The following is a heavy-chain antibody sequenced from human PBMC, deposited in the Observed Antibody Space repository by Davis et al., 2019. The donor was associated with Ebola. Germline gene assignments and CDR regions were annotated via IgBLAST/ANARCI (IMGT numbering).Heavy chain of an antibody. D-gene: IGHD3-16*02. CDR1: GGSFSGYY. CDR2: INHSGST. V-gene: IGHV4-34*01. CDR3: AGGRAYIWGSARYNY. J-gene: IGHJ4*02. Sequence: SETLSLTCAVYGGSFSGYYWSWIRQPPGKGLEWIGEINHSGSTNYNPSLKSRVTISVDTSKNQFSLKLSSVTAADTAVYYCAGGRAYIWGSARYNYWGQGTLVTVSS.